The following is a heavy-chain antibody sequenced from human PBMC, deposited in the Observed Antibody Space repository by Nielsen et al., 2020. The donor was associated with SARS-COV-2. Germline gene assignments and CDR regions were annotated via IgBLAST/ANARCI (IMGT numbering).Heavy chain of an antibody. CDR3: ARDPDYYDSSGYYFPFDY. J-gene: IGHJ4*02. CDR1: GGSVSSGSYY. D-gene: IGHD3-22*01. Sequence: SETLSLTCTVSGGSVSSGSYYWSWIRQPPGKGLEWIGYIYYSGSTNYNPSLKSRVTISVDTSKNQFSLKLSSVTAADTAVYYCARDPDYYDSSGYYFPFDYWGQGTLVTVSS. V-gene: IGHV4-61*01. CDR2: IYYSGST.